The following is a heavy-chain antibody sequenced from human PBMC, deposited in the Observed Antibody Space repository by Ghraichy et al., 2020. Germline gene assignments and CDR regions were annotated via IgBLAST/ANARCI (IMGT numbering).Heavy chain of an antibody. Sequence: GESLRLSCAASGVTFSSFDMTWARQAPGKGLEWVSSISGSGGTTYYADSVKGRFTISRDNSKNTLYLQMNSLRAEDTAVYYCAKVAAALFYPWGQGTLVTVSS. D-gene: IGHD6-25*01. CDR3: AKVAAALFYP. CDR2: ISGSGGTT. CDR1: GVTFSSFD. J-gene: IGHJ5*02. V-gene: IGHV3-23*01.